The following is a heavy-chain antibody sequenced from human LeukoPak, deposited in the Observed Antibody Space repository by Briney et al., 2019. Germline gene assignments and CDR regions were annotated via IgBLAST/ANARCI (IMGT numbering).Heavy chain of an antibody. D-gene: IGHD3-10*01. V-gene: IGHV3-7*01. CDR1: GFTFSSYW. CDR3: ARDLFSHESSGSLSY. Sequence: PGGSLRLSCAASGFTFSSYWMSWVRQAPGKGLEWVANIKQDGSEKYYVDSVKGRFTISRDNAKNSLYLQMNSLRAEDTAVYYCARDLFSHESSGSLSYWGQGTLVTVSS. CDR2: IKQDGSEK. J-gene: IGHJ4*02.